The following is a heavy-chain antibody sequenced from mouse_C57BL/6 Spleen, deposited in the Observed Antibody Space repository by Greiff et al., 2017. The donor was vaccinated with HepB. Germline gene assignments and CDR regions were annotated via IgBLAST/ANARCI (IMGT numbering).Heavy chain of an antibody. V-gene: IGHV5-17*01. CDR2: ISSGSSTI. Sequence: DVQLVESGGGLVKPGGSLKLSCAASGFTFSDYGMHWVRQAPEKGLEWVAYISSGSSTIYYADTVKGRFTISRDNAKNTLFLQMTSLRSEDTAMYYCARPRYYGSSPFAYWGQGTLVTVSA. CDR3: ARPRYYGSSPFAY. J-gene: IGHJ3*01. D-gene: IGHD1-1*01. CDR1: GFTFSDYG.